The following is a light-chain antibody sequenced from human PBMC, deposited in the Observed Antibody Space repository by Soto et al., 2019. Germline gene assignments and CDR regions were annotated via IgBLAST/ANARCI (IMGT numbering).Light chain of an antibody. CDR2: ETS. Sequence: QAVVTQEPSLTVSPGGTVTLTCGSSTGAVTSGLYPYWFQQRPGQAPRTLIYETSNKYSWTPARFSGSLFGGKAALTLSGAQPEDEADYYCLLSYSTLVVFGGGTKFTVL. CDR1: TGAVTSGLY. V-gene: IGLV7-46*01. J-gene: IGLJ2*01. CDR3: LLSYSTLVV.